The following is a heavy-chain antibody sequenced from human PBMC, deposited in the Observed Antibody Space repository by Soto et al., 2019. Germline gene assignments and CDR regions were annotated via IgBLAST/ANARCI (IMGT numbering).Heavy chain of an antibody. Sequence: GGSLRLSCAASGFTVSSNYMSWVRQAPGKGLEWVSAISGSGGSTYYADSVKGRFTISRDNSKNTLYLQMNSLRAEDTAVYYCAKVTVVVVAATRAFDIWGQGTMVTVSS. V-gene: IGHV3-23*01. CDR3: AKVTVVVVAATRAFDI. J-gene: IGHJ3*02. D-gene: IGHD2-15*01. CDR2: ISGSGGST. CDR1: GFTVSSNY.